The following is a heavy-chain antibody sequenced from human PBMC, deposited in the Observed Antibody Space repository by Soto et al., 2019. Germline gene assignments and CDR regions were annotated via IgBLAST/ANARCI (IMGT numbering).Heavy chain of an antibody. CDR1: GFTVSVNY. V-gene: IGHV3-66*01. J-gene: IGHJ4*02. Sequence: EVQLVESGGGLVQPGESLRLSCAVSGFTVSVNYMSWVCQAPGKGLEWVSVIYRGGKTFYADFVEGRFTISRDNSNNTLYLQMNSLRAEDTAVYYCARDPLGPLTTVNVWGQGTLVTVSS. CDR2: IYRGGKT. D-gene: IGHD4-17*01. CDR3: ARDPLGPLTTVNV.